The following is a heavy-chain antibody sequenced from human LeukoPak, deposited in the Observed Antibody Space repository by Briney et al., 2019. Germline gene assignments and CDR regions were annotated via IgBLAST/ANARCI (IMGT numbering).Heavy chain of an antibody. CDR3: ARRGVRGAEFDP. J-gene: IGHJ5*02. CDR2: IYSSGST. Sequence: PSETLSLTCTVSGGSISSYYWSWIRQPPGKGLEWIGYIYSSGSTNYDPSLTSRVIISVDTSKNQFSLKLSSVTAADTAVYYCARRGVRGAEFDPWGQGTLVTVSS. V-gene: IGHV4-59*08. D-gene: IGHD3-10*01. CDR1: GGSISSYY.